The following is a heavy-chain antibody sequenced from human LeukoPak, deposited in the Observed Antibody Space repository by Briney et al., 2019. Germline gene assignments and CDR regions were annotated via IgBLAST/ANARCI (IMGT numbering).Heavy chain of an antibody. V-gene: IGHV4-59*01. CDR3: ARLLRDAFDI. Sequence: SETLSLTCTVSGGSISSYYWSWLRQPPGKGLEWIGYIYYSGSTNYNPSLKSRVTISVDTSKNQCSLKLSSVTAADTAVYYRARLLRDAFDIWGQGTMVTVSS. CDR1: GGSISSYY. J-gene: IGHJ3*02. CDR2: IYYSGST.